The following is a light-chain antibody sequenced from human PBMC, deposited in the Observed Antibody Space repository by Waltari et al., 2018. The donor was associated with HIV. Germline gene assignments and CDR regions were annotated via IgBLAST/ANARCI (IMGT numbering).Light chain of an antibody. CDR2: GAS. CDR1: QGISNF. Sequence: DIQMTQSPYSLSASVGDRDTITCRASQGISNFLAWFQHKPVKATKSMIYGASNLQGGVPSRFSGSGSGTDFTLTITSLQPEDFSTYYCQQYSTYPFTFGPGTKVDIK. V-gene: IGKV1-16*01. J-gene: IGKJ3*01. CDR3: QQYSTYPFT.